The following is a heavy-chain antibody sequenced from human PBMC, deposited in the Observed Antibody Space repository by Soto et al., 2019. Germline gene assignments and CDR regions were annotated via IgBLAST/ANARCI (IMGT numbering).Heavy chain of an antibody. Sequence: QVQLVQSGAEVKQPGSSVKVSCKASGDTFSSYAISWVRQAPGQGLEWMGGIIPIFGTANYAQKFQGRVTITADESTSTAYMELSSLRSEDTAVYYCARDGSSYRSRASPMDVWGQGTTVTVSS. CDR2: IIPIFGTA. J-gene: IGHJ6*02. CDR1: GDTFSSYA. V-gene: IGHV1-69*01. CDR3: ARDGSSYRSRASPMDV. D-gene: IGHD2-2*01.